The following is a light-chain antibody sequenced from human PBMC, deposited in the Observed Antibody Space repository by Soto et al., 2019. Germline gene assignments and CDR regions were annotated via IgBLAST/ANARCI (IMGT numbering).Light chain of an antibody. CDR2: GAS. V-gene: IGKV3-15*01. Sequence: EIVMTQSPATLSVSPGERATLSCRASQSLRSDLAWYQQKPGQAPRLLIYGASTRATGIPARFSGSGSGTEFTLTISSLQSEDFAVYYCQQYNNWWTFGQGTKVDIK. J-gene: IGKJ1*01. CDR3: QQYNNWWT. CDR1: QSLRSD.